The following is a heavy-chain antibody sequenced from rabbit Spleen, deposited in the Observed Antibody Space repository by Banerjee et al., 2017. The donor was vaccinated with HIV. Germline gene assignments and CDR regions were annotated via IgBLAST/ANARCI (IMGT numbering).Heavy chain of an antibody. D-gene: IGHD1-1*01. CDR1: GFSFSYKAI. Sequence: QEQLVESGGDLVKPEGSLTLTCTASGFSFSYKAIMCWVRQAPGKGLEWIACIYAGSSGSAYYASWAKGRFTVSKTSSTTVTLQMTSLTDADTATYFCARDLVAVIGWNFSLWGPGTLVTVS. CDR3: ARDLVAVIGWNFSL. CDR2: IYAGSSGSA. V-gene: IGHV1S45*01. J-gene: IGHJ4*01.